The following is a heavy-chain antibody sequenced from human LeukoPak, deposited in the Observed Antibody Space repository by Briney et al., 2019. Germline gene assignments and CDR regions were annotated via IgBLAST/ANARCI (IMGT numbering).Heavy chain of an antibody. CDR2: IYYSGST. V-gene: IGHV4-59*01. CDR1: GGSISSYY. CDR3: ASYIAAAGTY. D-gene: IGHD6-13*01. Sequence: NPSETLSLTCTVSGGSISSYYWSWIRQPPGKGLEWIGYIYYSGSTNYNPSLKSRVTISVDTSKNQFSLKLSSVTAADTAVYYCASYIAAAGTYWGQGTLVTVSS. J-gene: IGHJ4*02.